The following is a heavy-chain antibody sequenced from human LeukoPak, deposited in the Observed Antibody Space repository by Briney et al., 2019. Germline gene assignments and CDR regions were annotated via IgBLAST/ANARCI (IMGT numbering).Heavy chain of an antibody. V-gene: IGHV3-74*01. D-gene: IGHD1-26*01. CDR1: EFIFSNYW. CDR3: AYRNNFEY. Sequence: GGSLRLSCAASEFIFSNYWMHWVRQVPGKGLVWVSRIDGDGSRTIYADSVKGRFTISRDDAKRTVDLQMDNLRAEDTAIYYCAYRNNFEYWGQGALVTVSS. CDR2: IDGDGSRT. J-gene: IGHJ4*02.